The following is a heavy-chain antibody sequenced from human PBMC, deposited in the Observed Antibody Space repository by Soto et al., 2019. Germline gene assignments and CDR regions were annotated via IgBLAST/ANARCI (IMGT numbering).Heavy chain of an antibody. CDR3: ARDTTLDYYGSGSCPGY. Sequence: QVQLVQSGAEVKKPGASVKVSCKASGYTFTSYYMHWVRQAPGQGLEWMGIINPSGGSTSYAQKFQGRVTMTRDTSTSTVYMELSSLRSEDTAVYYCARDTTLDYYGSGSCPGYWGQGTLVTVSS. J-gene: IGHJ4*02. D-gene: IGHD3-10*01. CDR2: INPSGGST. CDR1: GYTFTSYY. V-gene: IGHV1-46*03.